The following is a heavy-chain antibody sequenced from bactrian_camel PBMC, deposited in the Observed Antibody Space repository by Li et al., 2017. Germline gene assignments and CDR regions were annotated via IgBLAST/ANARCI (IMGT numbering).Heavy chain of an antibody. Sequence: HVQLVESGGGLVQPGGSLRLSCASSLFTFPYMTWVRQGPGKELEWISSIDTGGSTYYADSVRGRFTISRDNAKNTLYLQMNSLKPEDTAMYYCAADETLRGGYICPDVFAAWGQGTQVTVS. CDR2: IDTGGST. J-gene: IGHJ6*01. D-gene: IGHD2*01. V-gene: IGHV3-2*01. CDR1: LFTFPY. CDR3: AADETLRGGYICPDVFAA.